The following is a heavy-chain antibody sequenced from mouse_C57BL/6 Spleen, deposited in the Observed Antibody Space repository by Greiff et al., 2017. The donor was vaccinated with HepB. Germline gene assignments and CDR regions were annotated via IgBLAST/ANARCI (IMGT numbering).Heavy chain of an antibody. V-gene: IGHV1-15*01. D-gene: IGHD1-1*01. CDR3: KRKGYYYGSSYGY. CDR1: GYTFTDYE. Sequence: QVQLKQSGAELVRPGASVTLSCKASGYTFTDYEMHWVKQTPVHGLEWIGAIDPETGGTAYNQKFKGKAILTADKSSSTAYMELRSLTSEDSAVYYGKRKGYYYGSSYGYWGQGTTLTVSS. CDR2: IDPETGGT. J-gene: IGHJ2*01.